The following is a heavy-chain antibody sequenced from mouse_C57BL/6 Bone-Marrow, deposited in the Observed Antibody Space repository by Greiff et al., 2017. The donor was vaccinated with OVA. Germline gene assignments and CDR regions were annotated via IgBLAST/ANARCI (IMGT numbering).Heavy chain of an antibody. D-gene: IGHD3-3*01. V-gene: IGHV10-3*01. Sequence: DVKLVESGGGLVQPKGSLKLSCAASGFTFNTYAMHWVRQAPGKGLEWVARIRSKSSNYATYYADSVKDRFTISRDDSQSMLYLQMNNLKTEDTAMYYFVRDGGTVYYFDYWGQGTTLTVAS. CDR1: GFTFNTYA. J-gene: IGHJ2*01. CDR2: IRSKSSNYAT. CDR3: VRDGGTVYYFDY.